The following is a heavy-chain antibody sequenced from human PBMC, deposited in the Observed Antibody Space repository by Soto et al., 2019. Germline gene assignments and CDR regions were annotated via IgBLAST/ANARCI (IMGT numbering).Heavy chain of an antibody. CDR2: ISGSGGST. V-gene: IGHV3-23*01. J-gene: IGHJ4*02. CDR3: AKIQAYYYDSSGWVPFDY. D-gene: IGHD3-22*01. CDR1: GFTFSSYA. Sequence: PGGSLRLSCAASGFTFSSYAMSWVRQAPGKGLEWVSAISGSGGSTYYADSVKGRFTIPRDNSKNTLYLQMNSLRAEDTAVYYCAKIQAYYYDSSGWVPFDYGGKEPRVTVP.